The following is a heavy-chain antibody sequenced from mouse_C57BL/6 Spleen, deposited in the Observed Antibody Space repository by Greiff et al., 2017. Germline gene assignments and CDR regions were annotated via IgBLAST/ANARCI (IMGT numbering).Heavy chain of an antibody. CDR3: TRRDYDYDVPYFDY. J-gene: IGHJ2*01. V-gene: IGHV1-15*01. Sequence: VQLQQSGAELVRPGASVTLSCKASGYTFTDYEMHWVKQTPVHGLEWIGAIDPETGGTAYNQKFKGKAILTADKSSSTAYMERRSLTSEDSAVYYCTRRDYDYDVPYFDYWGQGTTLTVSS. D-gene: IGHD2-4*01. CDR2: IDPETGGT. CDR1: GYTFTDYE.